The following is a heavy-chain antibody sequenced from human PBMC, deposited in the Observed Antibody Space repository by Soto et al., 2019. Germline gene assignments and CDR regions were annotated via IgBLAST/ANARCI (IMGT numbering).Heavy chain of an antibody. J-gene: IGHJ5*02. D-gene: IGHD6-13*01. CDR3: TLEYSSSGSLFGYSYGWFDP. V-gene: IGHV1-18*01. CDR2: ISAYNGNT. CDR1: GYTFTSYG. Sequence: QVQLVQSGAEVKKPGASVKVSCKASGYTFTSYGISWVRQATGQGLEWMGWISAYNGNTNYAQKLQGRVTMTTDTSTSTAYRELRSLRCDDTAVYNCTLEYSSSGSLFGYSYGWFDPWGQGTLITVAS.